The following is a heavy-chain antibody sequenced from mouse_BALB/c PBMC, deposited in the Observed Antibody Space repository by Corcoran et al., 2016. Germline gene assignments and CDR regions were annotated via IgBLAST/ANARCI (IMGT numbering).Heavy chain of an antibody. V-gene: IGHV9-3-1*01. CDR1: GYTFTNYG. J-gene: IGHJ3*01. CDR2: INTYTGEP. CDR3: ARYDYDGGAY. Sequence: QIQLVQPGPELKKPGETVKISCKASGYTFTNYGMNWVKQAPGKGLKWMGWINTYTGEPTYADDFKGRFAFSLETSASTAYLQINNLKNEDTATYFCARYDYDGGAYWGQGTLVTVSA. D-gene: IGHD2-4*01.